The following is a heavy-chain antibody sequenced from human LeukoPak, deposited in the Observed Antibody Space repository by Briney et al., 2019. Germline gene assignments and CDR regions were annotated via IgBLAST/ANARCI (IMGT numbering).Heavy chain of an antibody. Sequence: PGGSLRLSCAASGFTFSDYYMSWIRQAPGKGLEWVSYISSSGSTIYYADSVKGRFTISRDNAKNSLYLQMNSLRAEDTAVYYCARDRDTAMVEGYYFDYWGQGTLVTVSS. CDR1: GFTFSDYY. V-gene: IGHV3-11*04. D-gene: IGHD5-18*01. J-gene: IGHJ4*02. CDR2: ISSSGSTI. CDR3: ARDRDTAMVEGYYFDY.